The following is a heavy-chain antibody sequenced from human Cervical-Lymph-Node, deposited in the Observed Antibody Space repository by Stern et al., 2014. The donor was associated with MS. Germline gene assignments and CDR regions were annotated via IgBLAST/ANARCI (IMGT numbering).Heavy chain of an antibody. D-gene: IGHD5-18*01. CDR2: INPNRGGT. CDR1: GYTFTGYY. J-gene: IGHJ4*02. Sequence: VQLVESGAEVKKPGASVKVSCKASGYTFTGYYMHWVRQAPGQGLEWLGWINPNRGGTNYAQKFQGWGTMTRDTSISTPYMELGRLRSDDPAVYYCARGLVDTAMVSPYLDYWGQGTLVTVSS. CDR3: ARGLVDTAMVSPYLDY. V-gene: IGHV1-2*04.